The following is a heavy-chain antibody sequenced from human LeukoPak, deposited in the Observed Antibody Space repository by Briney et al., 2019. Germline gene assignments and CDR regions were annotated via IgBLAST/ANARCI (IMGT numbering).Heavy chain of an antibody. J-gene: IGHJ5*02. D-gene: IGHD3-3*01. V-gene: IGHV4-34*01. CDR2: INHSGST. Sequence: PSETLSLTCAVYGGSFSVYYWSWIRQPPGKGLEWIGEINHSGSTNYNPSLKSRVTISVDTSKNQFSLKLTSVTAADTAVYYCARGATIFGVVSKGNWFDPWGQGTLVTVSS. CDR1: GGSFSVYY. CDR3: ARGATIFGVVSKGNWFDP.